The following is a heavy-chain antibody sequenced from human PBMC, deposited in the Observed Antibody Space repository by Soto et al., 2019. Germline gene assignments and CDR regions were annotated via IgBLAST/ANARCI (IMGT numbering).Heavy chain of an antibody. D-gene: IGHD3-10*01. V-gene: IGHV4-59*08. Sequence: SETLSLTCAVSGVSLNTYYCTWIRQPPGKGLEWIGYFYYSGLTNYNPSLKSRVTISLNTSKNQFSLKLTSVTAADTAVYFCARGGYGSGSYAFLYYMDVWGKGTTVTVSS. CDR2: FYYSGLT. J-gene: IGHJ6*03. CDR1: GVSLNTYY. CDR3: ARGGYGSGSYAFLYYMDV.